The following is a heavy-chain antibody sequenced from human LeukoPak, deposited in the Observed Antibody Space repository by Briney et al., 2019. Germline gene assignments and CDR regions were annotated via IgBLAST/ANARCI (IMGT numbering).Heavy chain of an antibody. J-gene: IGHJ3*02. CDR1: GYTFTSYY. CDR2: INPSGGST. V-gene: IGHV1-46*01. CDR3: ARGSTVTTKLGAFDI. D-gene: IGHD4-17*01. Sequence: ASVKVSCKASGYTFTSYYMHWVRQAPGQGLEWMGIINPSGGSTSYAQKFQGRVTMTRDTSTSTVYMELSSLRSEDTAVYYCARGSTVTTKLGAFDIWGQGTMVTVSS.